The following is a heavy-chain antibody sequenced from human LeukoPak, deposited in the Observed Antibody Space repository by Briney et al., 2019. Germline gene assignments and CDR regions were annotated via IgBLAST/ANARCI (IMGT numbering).Heavy chain of an antibody. CDR2: IYHSGST. Sequence: PSETLSLTCAVSGGSISSGGYSWSWIRQPPGKGLEWIGYIYHSGSTYYNPSLKSRVTISVDRSKNQFSLKLSSVTAADTAVYYRARGLSQQLVSYWFDPWGQGTLVTVSS. CDR1: GGSISSGGYS. D-gene: IGHD6-13*01. CDR3: ARGLSQQLVSYWFDP. V-gene: IGHV4-30-2*01. J-gene: IGHJ5*02.